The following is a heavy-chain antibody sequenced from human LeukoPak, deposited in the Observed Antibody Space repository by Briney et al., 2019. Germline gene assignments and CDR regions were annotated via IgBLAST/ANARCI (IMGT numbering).Heavy chain of an antibody. CDR1: GYNFNGYY. V-gene: IGHV1-2*02. Sequence: ASVKVSCKASGYNFNGYYMHWVRQAPGQGLEWMGWINPNIGGTNYAQKFQGRGTMTRDTSISTVYMELSRLSSDATAVYFWARGGLPYDAFDIWGQGTMVTVSS. D-gene: IGHD3-16*01. CDR3: ARGGLPYDAFDI. J-gene: IGHJ3*02. CDR2: INPNIGGT.